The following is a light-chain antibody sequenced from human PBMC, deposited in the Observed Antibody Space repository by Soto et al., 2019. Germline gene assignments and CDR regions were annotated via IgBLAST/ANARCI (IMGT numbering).Light chain of an antibody. CDR1: QSVSSN. V-gene: IGKV3-15*01. CDR3: HQYKNWPPYM. J-gene: IGKJ2*01. Sequence: EIVMTQSPATLSVSPGERATLSCRASQSVSSNLDWYQQKPGQAPRLLIYGASARATGIPARFSGSESGTEFTLTSSSLHSEEFAVYYCHQYKNWPPYMFGERTKLEIK. CDR2: GAS.